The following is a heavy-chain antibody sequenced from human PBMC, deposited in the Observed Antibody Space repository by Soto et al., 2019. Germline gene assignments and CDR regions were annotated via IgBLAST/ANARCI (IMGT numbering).Heavy chain of an antibody. D-gene: IGHD6-13*01. CDR3: ARVAEAAAGTYYFDY. CDR2: IIPIFGTA. Sequence: SVKVSCKASGGTFRSYASSWVLQAPGQGLEWMGGIIPIFGTANYAQKFQGRVTITADESTSTAYMELSSLRSEDTAVYYCARVAEAAAGTYYFDYWGQGTLVTVSS. CDR1: GGTFRSYA. J-gene: IGHJ4*02. V-gene: IGHV1-69*13.